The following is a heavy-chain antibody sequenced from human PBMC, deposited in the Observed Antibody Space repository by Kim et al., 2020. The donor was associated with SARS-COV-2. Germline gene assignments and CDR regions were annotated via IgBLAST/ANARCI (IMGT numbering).Heavy chain of an antibody. CDR3: ARVYSSGWYVAYYYYGMDV. D-gene: IGHD6-19*01. J-gene: IGHJ6*02. V-gene: IGHV1-46*01. Sequence: ASVKVSCKASGYTFTSYYMHWVRQAPGQGLEWMGIINPSGGSTSYAQKFQGRVTMTRDTSTSTVYMELSSLRSEDTAVYYCARVYSSGWYVAYYYYGMDVWGQGTTVTVSS. CDR2: INPSGGST. CDR1: GYTFTSYY.